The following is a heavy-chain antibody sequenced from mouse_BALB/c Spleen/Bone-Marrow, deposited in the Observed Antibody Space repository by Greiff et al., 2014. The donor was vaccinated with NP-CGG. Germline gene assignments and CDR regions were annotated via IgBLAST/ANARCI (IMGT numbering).Heavy chain of an antibody. CDR2: ISTYYGDA. D-gene: IGHD2-14*01. CDR1: GYTFAGYA. Sequence: QVQLQQSGAELVRPGVSVKISCKGSGYTFAGYAMRWVKQSHAKSLEWIGVISTYYGDASYNQKFKGKATMTVDKSSSTAYMELARLTSEDSAIYYCARSGRYGAYYAMDYWGQGTSVTVSS. CDR3: ARSGRYGAYYAMDY. J-gene: IGHJ4*01. V-gene: IGHV1S137*01.